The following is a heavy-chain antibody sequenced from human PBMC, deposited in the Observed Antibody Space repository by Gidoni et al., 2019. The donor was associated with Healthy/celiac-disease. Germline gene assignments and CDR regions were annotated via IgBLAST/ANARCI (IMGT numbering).Heavy chain of an antibody. CDR2: ISAYNGTT. D-gene: IGHD1-26*01. J-gene: IGHJ4*02. Sequence: QVQLVQSGAEVKKPGASVKVSCKASGYTFTSYGISWVRQAPGQGLEWMGWISAYNGTTNKAQKLQGRVTMTTDTATSTAYMELRSLRSDDTAVYYCARALGWGGSYPRYYFDYWGQGTLVTVSS. CDR1: GYTFTSYG. V-gene: IGHV1-18*01. CDR3: ARALGWGGSYPRYYFDY.